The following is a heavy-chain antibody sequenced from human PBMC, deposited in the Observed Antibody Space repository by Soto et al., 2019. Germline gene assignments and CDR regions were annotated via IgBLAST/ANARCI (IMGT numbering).Heavy chain of an antibody. CDR1: GGSFRGYY. V-gene: IGHV4-34*01. D-gene: IGHD1-26*01. CDR2: INHSGST. J-gene: IGHJ3*02. CDR3: ARTGYSGSYFDAFDI. Sequence: QVQLQQWGAGLLKPSETLSLTCAVYGGSFRGYYWSWIRQPPGKGLEWIGEINHSGSTNYNPSLKSRVTISVDTSKNQFSLKLSSVTAADTAVYYCARTGYSGSYFDAFDIWGQGTMVTVSS.